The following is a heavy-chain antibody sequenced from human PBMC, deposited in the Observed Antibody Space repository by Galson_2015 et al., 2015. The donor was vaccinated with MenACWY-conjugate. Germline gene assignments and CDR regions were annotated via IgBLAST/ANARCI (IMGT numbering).Heavy chain of an antibody. CDR3: AKDIPRKITVAAPIDY. CDR1: GFTFSSCA. CDR2: ISGSGGGT. V-gene: IGHV3-23*01. Sequence: SLRLSCEASGFTFSSCAMSWVRQAPGKGLEWVSAISGSGGGTYYADSVKGRFTISRDNYKKTLYLQMNSMRAEDTAVYYCAKDIPRKITVAAPIDYWGQGTLVTVSS. J-gene: IGHJ4*02. D-gene: IGHD6-19*01.